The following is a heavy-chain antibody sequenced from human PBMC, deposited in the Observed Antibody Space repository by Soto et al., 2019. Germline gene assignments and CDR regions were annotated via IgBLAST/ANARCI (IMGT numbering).Heavy chain of an antibody. CDR1: GFTVNTYG. CDR2: IWYDGSNK. J-gene: IGHJ6*02. Sequence: QVQLVESGGGVVQPGGSLRLSCTTSGFTVNTYGMHWVRQAPGKGLEWVAIIWYDGSNKYYADSVKGRFTISRDNSRNTLYLQMNSLRAEDTALYYCARADCTGAYCYSWPFNYGVDVWGQGTTVTVSS. D-gene: IGHD2-15*01. V-gene: IGHV3-33*08. CDR3: ARADCTGAYCYSWPFNYGVDV.